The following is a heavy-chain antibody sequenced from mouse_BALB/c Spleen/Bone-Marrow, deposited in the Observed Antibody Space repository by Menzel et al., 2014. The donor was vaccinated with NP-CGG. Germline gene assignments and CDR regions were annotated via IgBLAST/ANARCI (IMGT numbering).Heavy chain of an antibody. CDR3: ARRLRYYAMDY. D-gene: IGHD2-2*01. CDR2: IWSGGST. Sequence: VKLMESGPGLVQPSQSLSITCTVSGFSLASYGVHWVRQSPGKGLEWLGVIWSGGSTDYNAAFISRLSISKDNSKSQVFFKMNSLQANDTAIYYCARRLRYYAMDYWGQGTSVTVSS. J-gene: IGHJ4*01. CDR1: GFSLASYG. V-gene: IGHV2-2*02.